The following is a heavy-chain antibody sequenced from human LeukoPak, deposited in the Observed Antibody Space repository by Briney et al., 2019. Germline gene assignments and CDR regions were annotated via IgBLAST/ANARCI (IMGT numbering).Heavy chain of an antibody. Sequence: GASLKVSCKASGYSFTSYGITWVRQAPGQGLEWMGWISTYNGNIKYAQNLQGRVTMTTDTSTSAAYMELRSLRSDDTAVYYCARVYIPGTGPTYYYGMDVWGQGTTVTVSS. CDR2: ISTYNGNI. D-gene: IGHD1-7*01. CDR3: ARVYIPGTGPTYYYGMDV. J-gene: IGHJ6*02. CDR1: GYSFTSYG. V-gene: IGHV1-18*01.